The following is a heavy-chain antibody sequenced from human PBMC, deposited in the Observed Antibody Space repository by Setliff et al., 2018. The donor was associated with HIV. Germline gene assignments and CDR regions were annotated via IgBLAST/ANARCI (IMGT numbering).Heavy chain of an antibody. CDR2: IYHSGST. J-gene: IGHJ4*02. V-gene: IGHV4-38-2*01. Sequence: SETLSLTCAVSGYFISSGYYWGWIRQPPGKGLEWIGSIYHSGSTHYNPSLRSRVTISVDTSKYQFSPRLISVTAADTAVYYCARMEATRPPRGLDYWGPGTLVTVSS. D-gene: IGHD6-6*01. CDR3: ARMEATRPPRGLDY. CDR1: GYFISSGYY.